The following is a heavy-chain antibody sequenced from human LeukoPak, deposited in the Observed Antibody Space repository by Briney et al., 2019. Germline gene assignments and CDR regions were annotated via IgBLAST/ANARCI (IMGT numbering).Heavy chain of an antibody. CDR2: ISGSGGST. CDR1: GFTFSNYN. CDR3: AKAAQWEPLLGVY. V-gene: IGHV3-23*01. J-gene: IGHJ4*02. D-gene: IGHD1-26*01. Sequence: GGSLRLSCAASGFTFSNYNMNWVRQAPGKGLEWVSAISGSGGSTYYADSVKGRFTISRDNSKNTLYLQMNSLRAEDTAVYYCAKAAQWEPLLGVYWGQGTLVTVSS.